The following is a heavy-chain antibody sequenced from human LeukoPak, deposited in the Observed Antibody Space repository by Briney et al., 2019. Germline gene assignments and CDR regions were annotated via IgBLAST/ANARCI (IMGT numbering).Heavy chain of an antibody. CDR1: GGSLSSSSYY. V-gene: IGHV4-61*02. D-gene: IGHD6-13*01. CDR3: ARLGSSSWYETKSYFDY. Sequence: SETLSLTCTVSGGSLSSSSYYWSWIRQPAGKGLEWIGRIYTSGSTNYNPSLKSRVTMSVDTSKNQFSLKLSSVTAADTAVYYCARLGSSSWYETKSYFDYWGQGTLVTVSS. J-gene: IGHJ4*02. CDR2: IYTSGST.